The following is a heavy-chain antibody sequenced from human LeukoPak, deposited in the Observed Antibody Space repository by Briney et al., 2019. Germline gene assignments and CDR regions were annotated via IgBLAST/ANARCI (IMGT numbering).Heavy chain of an antibody. Sequence: PSETLSLTCTVSGGSISGYYWSWIRQPAGKGLQWIGRISPSGSTNYNPSLKSRVTMSVDTSKNQFSLNLSSVTAADTAVYYCSRESGPYCPFGHWGQGTLVAVTS. CDR1: GGSISGYY. D-gene: IGHD1-26*01. CDR3: SRESGPYCPFGH. J-gene: IGHJ5*02. CDR2: ISPSGST. V-gene: IGHV4-4*07.